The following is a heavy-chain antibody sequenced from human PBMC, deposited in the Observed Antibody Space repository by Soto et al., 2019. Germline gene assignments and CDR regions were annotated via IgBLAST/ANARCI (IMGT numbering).Heavy chain of an antibody. V-gene: IGHV4-30-2*01. D-gene: IGHD5-18*01. CDR3: ATKTGGYGLFDP. J-gene: IGHJ5*02. CDR2: IYPSGMP. CDR1: GGSISNAAYS. Sequence: SETLSLTCTVSGGSISNAAYSWSWIRQPPGKGLEWIGYIYPSGMPFYNPSLRSRVTISIDRSNDQFSLNLKSVTAADTAVYYSATKTGGYGLFDPWGQGTLVTVSS.